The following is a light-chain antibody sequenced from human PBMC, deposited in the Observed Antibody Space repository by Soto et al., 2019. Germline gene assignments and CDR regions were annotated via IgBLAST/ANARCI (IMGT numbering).Light chain of an antibody. V-gene: IGLV2-14*03. CDR2: DVS. CDR3: SSRTTSSAIHV. Sequence: QSALTQPASVSGSPGQSITISCTGTSSDFGGNNYVSWYQQHPGKAPKLLIYDVSNRPSGVSNRFSGSKSGNTASLTISGLQAEDESDYSSSSRTTSSAIHVFVTGTKVTV. J-gene: IGLJ1*01. CDR1: SSDFGGNNY.